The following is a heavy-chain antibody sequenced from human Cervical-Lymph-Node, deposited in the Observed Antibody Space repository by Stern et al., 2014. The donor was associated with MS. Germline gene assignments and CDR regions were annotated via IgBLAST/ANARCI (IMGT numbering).Heavy chain of an antibody. V-gene: IGHV4-31*03. CDR3: ARVPSSWQNWFDP. CDR1: GGSLSSGGYY. J-gene: IGHJ5*02. Sequence: VQLVQSGPGLVKPSQTLSLTCTVSGGSLSSGGYYWSWIRQHPGKGLEWIGYISHSGRTSYNPSLTSRVPISVDTPKNQFSLKLSSVTAADTAVYYCARVPSSWQNWFDPWGQGTLVTVSS. CDR2: ISHSGRT. D-gene: IGHD6-13*01.